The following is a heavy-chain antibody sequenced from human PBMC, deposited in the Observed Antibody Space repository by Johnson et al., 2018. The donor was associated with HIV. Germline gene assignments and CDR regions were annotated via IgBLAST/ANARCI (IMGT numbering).Heavy chain of an antibody. CDR2: IRYDGSNK. J-gene: IGHJ3*02. V-gene: IGHV3-30*02. CDR3: AKDGYSSSWYPYAFDI. Sequence: QVQLVESGGGVVQPGGSLRLSCAASGFTFSNYAMHWVRQAPGKGLEWVAFIRYDGSNKYYADSVKGRFTISRDNSKNTLYLQMKSLRAEDTAVYYCAKDGYSSSWYPYAFDIWGQGTMVTVSS. D-gene: IGHD6-13*01. CDR1: GFTFSNYA.